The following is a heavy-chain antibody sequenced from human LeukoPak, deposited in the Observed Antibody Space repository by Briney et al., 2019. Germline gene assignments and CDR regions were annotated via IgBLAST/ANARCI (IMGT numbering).Heavy chain of an antibody. D-gene: IGHD4-17*01. J-gene: IGHJ4*02. CDR1: GFTFNFYV. CDR2: ISASGGTT. Sequence: GGSLRLSCAASGFTFNFYVMSSVRQAPGKGLEWVSGISASGGTTYYADSVKGRFTISRDNSKNTVYLEMKSLRAEDTGVYYCVQDRGATVPTFAYWGQGTLVTVSS. CDR3: VQDRGATVPTFAY. V-gene: IGHV3-23*01.